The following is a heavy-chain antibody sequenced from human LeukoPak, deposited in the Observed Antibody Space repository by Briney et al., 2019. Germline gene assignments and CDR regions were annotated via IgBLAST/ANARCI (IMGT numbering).Heavy chain of an antibody. Sequence: GGSLRLSCAASGFTFSSYAMSWVRQAPGKGLEWVSGISGSGGSTNYADSVKGRFTISRDNSKNTLYLQMNSLRAEDTAIYYCARDLTVAGPIDCWGQGTLVTVSS. J-gene: IGHJ4*02. V-gene: IGHV3-23*01. CDR3: ARDLTVAGPIDC. CDR1: GFTFSSYA. CDR2: ISGSGGST. D-gene: IGHD6-19*01.